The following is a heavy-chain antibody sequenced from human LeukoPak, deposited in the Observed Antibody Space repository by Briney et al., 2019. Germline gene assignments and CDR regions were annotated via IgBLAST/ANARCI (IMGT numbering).Heavy chain of an antibody. CDR3: ARDPWRYYCDSSGYYFDY. D-gene: IGHD3-22*01. Sequence: PSETLSLTCTVSGGSISSYYWSWIRQPPGKGLEWIGRIYSSGRTNYNPSLKSRVTLSIDTSNNQFSLKLTSVTAADTAVYYCARDPWRYYCDSSGYYFDYWGQGTLVTVSS. J-gene: IGHJ4*02. CDR1: GGSISSYY. V-gene: IGHV4-4*07. CDR2: IYSSGRT.